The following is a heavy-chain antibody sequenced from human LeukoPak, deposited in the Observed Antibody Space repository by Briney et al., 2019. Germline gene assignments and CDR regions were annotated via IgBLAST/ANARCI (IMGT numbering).Heavy chain of an antibody. CDR3: AKDLSTAAKYYFDY. CDR1: GFTFSDYA. J-gene: IGHJ4*02. D-gene: IGHD2/OR15-2a*01. V-gene: IGHV3-23*01. CDR2: ISGSGGST. Sequence: GGSLRLSCAVSGFTFSDYAMSWVRQAPGRGLEWVSSISGSGGSTYHADSVKGRFTISRDNSKNTLSLQMNSLRAEDTALYYCAKDLSTAAKYYFDYWGQGTLVTVSS.